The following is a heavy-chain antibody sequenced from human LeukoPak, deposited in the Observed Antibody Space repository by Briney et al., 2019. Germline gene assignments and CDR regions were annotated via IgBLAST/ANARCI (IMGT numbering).Heavy chain of an antibody. CDR3: ARVRCSGGSCPYYYYYYYMDV. Sequence: SETLSLTCTVSGGSISSNRYYWGWIRQPPGRGLEWIGSIYYSGSTYYNPSLKSRVTISLDTSKNQFSLNLRSVTAADTAVYYCARVRCSGGSCPYYYYYYYMDVWGKGTTVTVSS. J-gene: IGHJ6*03. CDR2: IYYSGST. V-gene: IGHV4-39*07. CDR1: GGSISSNRYY. D-gene: IGHD2-15*01.